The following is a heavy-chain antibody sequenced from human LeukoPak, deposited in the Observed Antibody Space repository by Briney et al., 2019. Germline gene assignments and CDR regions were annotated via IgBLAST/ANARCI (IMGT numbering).Heavy chain of an antibody. V-gene: IGHV3-7*03. CDR1: GFTFSSYG. D-gene: IGHD1-26*01. J-gene: IGHJ4*02. Sequence: GGSLRLSCAASGFTFSSYGMHWVRQAPGKGLEWVANIKQDGSEKYYVDSVKGRFTISRDNAKNSLYLQMNSLRAEDTAVYYCAREGGSFSNYFDYWGQGTLVTVSS. CDR3: AREGGSFSNYFDY. CDR2: IKQDGSEK.